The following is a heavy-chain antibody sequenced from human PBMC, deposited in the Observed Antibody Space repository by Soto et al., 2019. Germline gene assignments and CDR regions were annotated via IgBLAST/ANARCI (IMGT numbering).Heavy chain of an antibody. V-gene: IGHV3-21*01. CDR2: ISSSSSYI. D-gene: IGHD3-10*01. J-gene: IGHJ4*02. Sequence: GGSLRLSCAASGFTFSSYSMNWVRQAPGKGLEWVSSISSSSSYIYYADSVKGRFTISRDNAKNSLYLQMNSLRAEDTAVYYCARGAPVSYFDYWGQGTLVTVSS. CDR1: GFTFSSYS. CDR3: ARGAPVSYFDY.